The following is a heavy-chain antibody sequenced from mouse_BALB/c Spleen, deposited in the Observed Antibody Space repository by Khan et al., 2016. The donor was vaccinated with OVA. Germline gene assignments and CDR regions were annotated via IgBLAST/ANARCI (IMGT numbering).Heavy chain of an antibody. CDR2: INSGGST. CDR1: GFTFSSYA. CDR3: TRLVDY. J-gene: IGHJ4*01. V-gene: IGHV5-6-5*01. Sequence: EVQLVESGGGLVKPGGSLKLSCAASGFTFSSYAVSWIRQTPGKRLEWVASINSGGSTYFPDSVNGRVTISREEAKNILNLQMSSLRSEETAMYYCTRLVDYWGQGTSGTVSA.